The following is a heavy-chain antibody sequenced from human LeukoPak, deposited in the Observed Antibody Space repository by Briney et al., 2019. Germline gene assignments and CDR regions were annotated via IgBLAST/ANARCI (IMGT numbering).Heavy chain of an antibody. D-gene: IGHD5-18*01. CDR2: INPNSGGT. CDR3: ARGQVDTSGPFDP. Sequence: GASVKVSCKASGGTFSSYAISWVRQAPGQGLEWRGWINPNSGGTNYAQKFQGWVTMTRDTSISTAYMELSRLRSDDTAVYYCARGQVDTSGPFDPWGQGTLVTVSS. V-gene: IGHV1-2*04. CDR1: GGTFSSYA. J-gene: IGHJ5*02.